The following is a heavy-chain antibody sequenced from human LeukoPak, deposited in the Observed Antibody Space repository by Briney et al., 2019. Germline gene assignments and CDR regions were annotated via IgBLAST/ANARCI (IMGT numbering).Heavy chain of an antibody. CDR3: ARDGTSDYVWGSFPDY. Sequence: GGSLRLSCAASGFTFSSYWMHWVRQAPGKGLVWVSRINSDGSSTSYADSVKGRFTISRDNAKNTLYLQMNSLRAEDTAVYYCARDGTSDYVWGSFPDYWGQGTLVTVSS. J-gene: IGHJ4*02. CDR2: INSDGSST. V-gene: IGHV3-74*01. D-gene: IGHD3-16*01. CDR1: GFTFSSYW.